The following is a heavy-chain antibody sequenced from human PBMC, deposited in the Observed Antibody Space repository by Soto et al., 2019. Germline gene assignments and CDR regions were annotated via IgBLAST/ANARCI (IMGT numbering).Heavy chain of an antibody. D-gene: IGHD2-2*01. CDR2: ISSSSSYI. Sequence: PGGALRLSCADSGFTFSSYIMNWVRQSPGKGLEWVSSISSSSSYIYYADSVKGRFTISRDNAKNSLYLQMNSLRAEDTAVYYCARTLDIVVVPAVGWFDPWGQGTLVTVSS. J-gene: IGHJ5*02. CDR3: ARTLDIVVVPAVGWFDP. V-gene: IGHV3-21*01. CDR1: GFTFSSYI.